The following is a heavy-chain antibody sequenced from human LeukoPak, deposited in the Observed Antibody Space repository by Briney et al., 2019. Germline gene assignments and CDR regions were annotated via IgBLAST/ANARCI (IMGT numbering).Heavy chain of an antibody. CDR3: ARGDTAMTPSFDY. Sequence: PSETLSLTCSVSGDSISGYYWSWIRQPAGKGLEWIGRLYTSGSTNYNPSLKSRVTMSLDTSKNQFSLKLSSVTAADTAVYYCARGDTAMTPSFDYWGQGILVTVSS. J-gene: IGHJ4*02. CDR2: LYTSGST. CDR1: GDSISGYY. D-gene: IGHD5-18*01. V-gene: IGHV4-4*07.